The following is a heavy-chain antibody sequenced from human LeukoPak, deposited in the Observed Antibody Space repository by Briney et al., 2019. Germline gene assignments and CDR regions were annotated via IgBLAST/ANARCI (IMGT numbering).Heavy chain of an antibody. CDR1: GFTFSSYA. V-gene: IGHV3-23*01. J-gene: IGHJ6*02. CDR2: ISGSGGST. Sequence: PGGSLRLSCAASGFTFSSYAMSWVRQAPGKGLEWVSAISGSGGSTYYADSVKGRFTISRDNSKNTLYLQMNSLRAEDTAVYYCAKVGDNLEWLTLYYYYGMDVWGQGTTVTVSS. CDR3: AKVGDNLEWLTLYYYYGMDV. D-gene: IGHD3-3*01.